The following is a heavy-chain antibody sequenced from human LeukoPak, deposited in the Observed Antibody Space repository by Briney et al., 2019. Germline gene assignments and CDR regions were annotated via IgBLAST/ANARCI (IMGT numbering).Heavy chain of an antibody. J-gene: IGHJ4*02. CDR2: ISGSGGST. CDR1: GFTFNNAW. V-gene: IGHV3-23*01. CDR3: AKDYEDYYDSSGYSLDY. Sequence: PGGSPRLSCAASGFTFNNAWMSWVRQAPGKGLEWVSAISGSGGSTYYADSVKGRFTISRDNSKNTLYLQMNSLRAEDTAVYYCAKDYEDYYDSSGYSLDYWGQGTLVTVSS. D-gene: IGHD3-22*01.